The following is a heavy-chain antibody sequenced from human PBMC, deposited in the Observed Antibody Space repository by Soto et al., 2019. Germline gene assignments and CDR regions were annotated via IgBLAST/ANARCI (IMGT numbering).Heavy chain of an antibody. CDR3: ARVRKSEQLDLFDY. CDR1: GGSISSSRCH. D-gene: IGHD6-13*01. V-gene: IGHV4-39*07. Sequence: SETLSLTCTVSGGSISSSRCHWGWIRQPPGKGLEWIASIKYSGTTFYKQSLKSQVTISIDTSKNHFSLKLSSVTAADTAVYYCARVRKSEQLDLFDYWGQGTLVTVS. J-gene: IGHJ4*02. CDR2: IKYSGTT.